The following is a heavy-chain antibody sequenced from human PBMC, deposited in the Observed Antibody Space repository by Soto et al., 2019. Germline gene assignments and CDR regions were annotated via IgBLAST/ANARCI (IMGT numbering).Heavy chain of an antibody. CDR2: YSYSRGT. CDR3: ARLREWFGEHLDY. J-gene: IGHJ4*02. D-gene: IGHD3-10*01. CDR1: GGSISGSDYY. V-gene: IGHV4-39*01. Sequence: QLQLQESGPGLVKPSETLALTCTVSGGSISGSDYYWGWIRQPPGKGLEWVGSYSYSRGTFYTPSLTSRVHTAIDTSNNQFSLKLSSVTASKAAVSYCARLREWFGEHLDYWGQGTLVTVSS.